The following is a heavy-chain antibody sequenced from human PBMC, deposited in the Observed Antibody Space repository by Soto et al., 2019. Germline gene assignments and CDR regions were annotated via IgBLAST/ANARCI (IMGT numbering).Heavy chain of an antibody. J-gene: IGHJ4*02. CDR3: AKANVGDYYDSSGYFDY. CDR1: GFTFSSCA. Sequence: GGSLRLSCAASGFTFSSCAMSWARQAPGKGLEWVSAISGSGGSTYYADSVKGRFTISRDNSKNTLYLQMNSLRAEDTAVYYCAKANVGDYYDSSGYFDYWGQGTLVTVS. CDR2: ISGSGGST. D-gene: IGHD3-22*01. V-gene: IGHV3-23*01.